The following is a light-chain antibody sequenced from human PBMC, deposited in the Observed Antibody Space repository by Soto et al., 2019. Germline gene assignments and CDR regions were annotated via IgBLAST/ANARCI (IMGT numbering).Light chain of an antibody. V-gene: IGKV1-5*01. Sequence: DFQMTQSPSTLSASVGDRVTITCRASQTIRSRLAWFQQKPGKAPKLLVYDASSLESVVPQRFSGSGSGTEFTLTISRLQTDDFSTYYCRQYHSYWTFGQGTKVEMK. CDR2: DAS. CDR3: RQYHSYWT. CDR1: QTIRSR. J-gene: IGKJ1*01.